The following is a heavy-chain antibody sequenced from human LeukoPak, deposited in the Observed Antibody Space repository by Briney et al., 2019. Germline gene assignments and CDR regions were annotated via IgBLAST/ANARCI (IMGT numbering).Heavy chain of an antibody. Sequence: PGGSLRLSCAASGFTLSSHRMNWVRQAPGKGLEWVSGINWNGGSTGYADSVKGRFTISRDNAKNSLYLQMNSLRAEDTALYYCARTTYYYDSSGYGDAFDIWGQGTMVTVSS. CDR3: ARTTYYYDSSGYGDAFDI. CDR2: INWNGGST. CDR1: GFTLSSHR. V-gene: IGHV3-20*04. J-gene: IGHJ3*02. D-gene: IGHD3-22*01.